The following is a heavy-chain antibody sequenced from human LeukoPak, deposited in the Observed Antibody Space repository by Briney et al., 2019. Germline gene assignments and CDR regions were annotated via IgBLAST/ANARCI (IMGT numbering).Heavy chain of an antibody. J-gene: IGHJ5*02. CDR2: IYSGGST. D-gene: IGHD3-3*01. CDR1: GFTFSSYA. CDR3: ARQYESWFDP. Sequence: GGSLRLSCVASGFTFSSYAMSWVRQAPGKGLEWVSVIYSGGSTYYADSVKGRFTISRDNSKNTLYLQMNSLRAEDTAVYYCARQYESWFDPWGQGTLVTVSS. V-gene: IGHV3-66*04.